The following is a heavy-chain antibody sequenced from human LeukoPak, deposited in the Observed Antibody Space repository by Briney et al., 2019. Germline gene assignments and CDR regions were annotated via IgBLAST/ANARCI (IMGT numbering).Heavy chain of an antibody. J-gene: IGHJ5*02. D-gene: IGHD6-13*01. CDR3: AIIAAAGFNWFDP. CDR2: ISGSGGST. V-gene: IGHV3-23*01. Sequence: GGSLRLSCAASGFTFSSYGMSWVRQAPGKGLEWVSAISGSGGSTYYADSVKGRFTISRDNAKNTLYLQMNSLRAEDTAVYYCAIIAAAGFNWFDPWGQGTLVTVSS. CDR1: GFTFSSYG.